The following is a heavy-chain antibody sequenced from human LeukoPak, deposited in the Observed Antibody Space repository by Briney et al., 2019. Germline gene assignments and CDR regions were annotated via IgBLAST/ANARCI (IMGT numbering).Heavy chain of an antibody. CDR1: GGSISSGGYY. V-gene: IGHV4-61*02. J-gene: IGHJ4*02. CDR2: IYTSGST. D-gene: IGHD3-9*01. Sequence: SQTLSLTCTVSGGSISSGGYYWSWIRQPAGKGLEWIGRIYTSGSTNYNPSLKSRVTMSVDTSTNQFSLKLSSVTAADTAVYFCARASFDWYFDYWGQGTLVTVSS. CDR3: ARASFDWYFDY.